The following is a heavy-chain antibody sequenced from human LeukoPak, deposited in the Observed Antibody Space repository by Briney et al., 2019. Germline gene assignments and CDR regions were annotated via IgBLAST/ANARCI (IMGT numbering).Heavy chain of an antibody. CDR3: ARDPNYYYGMDV. V-gene: IGHV4-34*01. Sequence: PSETLSLTCAVYGGSFSGYYWSWIRQPPGKGREWIGEINHSGSTNYNPSLKSRVTISVDTSKNQFSLKLSSVTAADTAVYYCARDPNYYYGMDVWGQGTTVTVSS. CDR1: GGSFSGYY. J-gene: IGHJ6*02. CDR2: INHSGST.